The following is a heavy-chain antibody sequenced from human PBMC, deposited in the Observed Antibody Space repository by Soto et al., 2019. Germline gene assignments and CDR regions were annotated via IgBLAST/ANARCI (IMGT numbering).Heavy chain of an antibody. D-gene: IGHD6-19*01. CDR1: GFTVSSFW. CDR3: ARGSYNSGPYYFDY. V-gene: IGHV3-7*01. Sequence: GGSLRLSCAASGFTVSSFWMSWVRQAPGKGLEWVANINQDGSEKYYVDSVGGRFTISRDNAKSSLYLVMNSLRAEDAAVYYCARGSYNSGPYYFDYWGQGALVTVSS. J-gene: IGHJ4*02. CDR2: INQDGSEK.